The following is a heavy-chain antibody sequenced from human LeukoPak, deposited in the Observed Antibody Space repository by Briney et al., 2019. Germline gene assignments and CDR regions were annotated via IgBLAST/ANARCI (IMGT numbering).Heavy chain of an antibody. CDR3: ASRYCSSTSCYFDY. D-gene: IGHD2-2*01. J-gene: IGHJ4*02. CDR1: GFAFSSSA. V-gene: IGHV3-7*01. Sequence: PGGSLRLSCTASGFAFSSSAVSWVRQAPGKGLEWVANIKQDGSEKYYVDSVKGRFTISRDNAKNSLYLQMNSLRAEDTAVYYCASRYCSSTSCYFDYWGQGTLVTVSS. CDR2: IKQDGSEK.